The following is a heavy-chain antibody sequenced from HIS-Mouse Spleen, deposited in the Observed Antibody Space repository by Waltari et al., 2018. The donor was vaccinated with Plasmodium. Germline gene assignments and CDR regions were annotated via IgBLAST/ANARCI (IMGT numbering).Heavy chain of an antibody. CDR1: GGSFSGYY. CDR2: INHSGNN. V-gene: IGHV4-34*01. CDR3: ARGQLGIDAFDI. D-gene: IGHD7-27*01. J-gene: IGHJ3*02. Sequence: QVQLQQWGAGLLKPSETLSLTCAVYGGSFSGYYWSWIRPPPGKGLEWSGGINHSGNNQYTPSLKRRVTISVDTSKNQFSLKLSSVTAADTAVYYCARGQLGIDAFDIWGQGTMVTVSS.